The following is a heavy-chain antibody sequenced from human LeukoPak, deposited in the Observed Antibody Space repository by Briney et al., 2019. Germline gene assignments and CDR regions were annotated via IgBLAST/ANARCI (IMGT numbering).Heavy chain of an antibody. CDR1: GFTFSSYA. V-gene: IGHV3-23*01. J-gene: IGHJ4*02. D-gene: IGHD6-13*01. Sequence: GGSLRLSCAASGFTFSSYAMSWVRQAPGKGLEWVSAISGSGGRTYYPDSVKGRFTISRDNSKNTLYLQMNSLRAEDTAVYYCARNGGAAAAGIDYWGQGTLVTVSS. CDR2: ISGSGGRT. CDR3: ARNGGAAAAGIDY.